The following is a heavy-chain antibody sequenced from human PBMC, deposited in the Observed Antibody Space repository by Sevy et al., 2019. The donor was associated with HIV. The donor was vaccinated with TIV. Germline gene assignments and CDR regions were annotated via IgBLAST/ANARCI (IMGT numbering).Heavy chain of an antibody. CDR3: TTMGWHGGFDI. D-gene: IGHD4-17*01. J-gene: IGHJ3*02. V-gene: IGHV3-15*01. CDR2: IKSNNDGGTT. CDR1: GFTFSNTW. Sequence: GGYLRLSCAASGFTFSNTWMSWVRQAPGKGLEMVGRIKSNNDGGTTDYAAPVIGRFTISRDDSKSTLYLRMNSLKIEDTAVHYCTTMGWHGGFDIWGQGAMVTVSS.